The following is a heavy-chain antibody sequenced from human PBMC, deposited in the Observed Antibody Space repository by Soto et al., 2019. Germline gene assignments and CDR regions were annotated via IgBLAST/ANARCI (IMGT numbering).Heavy chain of an antibody. CDR1: GYTFTSFS. V-gene: IGHV1-18*01. D-gene: IGHD3-22*01. CDR2: ISADNGNT. Sequence: QVQLVQSGAEVKKPGASVKVSCKASGYTFTSFSISWVRQAPGQGLEWMGWISADNGNTNYAQKLQGRVTMTTDTSTSTVYMELRRLRSDDTAVYYCARARLLNYYDSPYNADYWVQGTLVTVSS. CDR3: ARARLLNYYDSPYNADY. J-gene: IGHJ4*02.